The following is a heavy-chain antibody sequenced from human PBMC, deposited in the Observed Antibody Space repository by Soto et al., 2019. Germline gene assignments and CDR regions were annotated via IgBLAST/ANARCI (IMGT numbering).Heavy chain of an antibody. CDR1: GFTFSSYW. CDR2: IKQDGSEK. Sequence: GGSLRLSCAASGFTFSSYWMSWVRQAPGKGLEWVANIKQDGSEKYYVDSVKGRFTISRDNAKNSLYLQMNSLRAEDTAVYYCARGEYQLLSGYYYMDVWGKGTTVTVSS. J-gene: IGHJ6*03. CDR3: ARGEYQLLSGYYYMDV. D-gene: IGHD2-2*01. V-gene: IGHV3-7*01.